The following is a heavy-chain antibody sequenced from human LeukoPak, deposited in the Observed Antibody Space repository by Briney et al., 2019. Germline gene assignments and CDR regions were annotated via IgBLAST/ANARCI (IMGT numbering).Heavy chain of an antibody. CDR1: GFTFSSYA. CDR2: ISGSGGST. V-gene: IGHV3-23*01. D-gene: IGHD2-2*01. CDR3: AKVPAKVYYFDY. Sequence: GGSPRLSCAASGFTFSSYAMSWVRQAPGKGLEWVSAISGSGGSTYYADSVKGRFTVSRDNSKNTLYLQMNSLRAEDTAVYYCAKVPAKVYYFDYWGQGTLVTVSS. J-gene: IGHJ4*02.